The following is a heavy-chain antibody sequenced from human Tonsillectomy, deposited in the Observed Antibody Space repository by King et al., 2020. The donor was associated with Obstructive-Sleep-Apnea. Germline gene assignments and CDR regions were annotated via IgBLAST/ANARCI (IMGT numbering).Heavy chain of an antibody. D-gene: IGHD2-2*01. CDR3: ARGDCSSTSCYGEMDV. V-gene: IGHV4-39*07. Sequence: QLQESGPGLVKPSETLSLTCTVSGGSISSSSYYWGWIRQPPGKGLEWIGSIYYSGSTYYNPSLKSRVTISVDTSKNQFSLKLSSVTAADTAVYYCARGDCSSTSCYGEMDVWGQGTTVTVSS. J-gene: IGHJ6*02. CDR2: IYYSGST. CDR1: GGSISSSSYY.